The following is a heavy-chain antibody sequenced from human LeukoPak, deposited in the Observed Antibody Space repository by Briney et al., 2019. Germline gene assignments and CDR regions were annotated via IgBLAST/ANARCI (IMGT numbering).Heavy chain of an antibody. V-gene: IGHV3-21*01. CDR3: ASGIAAAVYDP. Sequence: GGSLRLSCAASGFTFSSYSMNWVRQAPGKGLEWVSSISSSSSYIYYADSVKGRFTISRDNAKNSLYLQTNSLRAEDTAVYYCASGIAAAVYDPWGQGTLVTVSS. J-gene: IGHJ5*02. CDR2: ISSSSSYI. CDR1: GFTFSSYS. D-gene: IGHD6-13*01.